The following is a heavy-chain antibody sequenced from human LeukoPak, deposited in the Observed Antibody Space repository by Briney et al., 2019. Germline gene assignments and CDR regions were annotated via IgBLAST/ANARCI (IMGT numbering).Heavy chain of an antibody. CDR2: ISSSSSYI. Sequence: GGSLRLSCAASGFTFSSYSMNWVRQAPGKGLEWVSSISSSSSYIYYADSVKGRFTISRDNAKNSLYLQMNSLRAEDTAVYYCARDKSLGGYYYGSGSDYYYMDVWGKGTTVTISS. CDR3: ARDKSLGGYYYGSGSDYYYMDV. J-gene: IGHJ6*03. D-gene: IGHD3-10*01. CDR1: GFTFSSYS. V-gene: IGHV3-21*01.